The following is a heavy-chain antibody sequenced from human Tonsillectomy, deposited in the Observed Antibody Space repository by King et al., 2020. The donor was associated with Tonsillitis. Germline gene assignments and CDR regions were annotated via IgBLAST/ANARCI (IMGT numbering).Heavy chain of an antibody. J-gene: IGHJ4*02. Sequence: VQLVESGAEVKKPGSSVKVSCKASGGTFSSYAISWVRQAPGQGLEWMGGIIPIFGTANYAQKFQGRVTITADESTSTAYMELSSLRSEDTAVYYCAGARASIVGGVAATQEFDYWGQGTLVTVSS. CDR2: IIPIFGTA. V-gene: IGHV1-69*01. CDR1: GGTFSSYA. D-gene: IGHD2-15*01. CDR3: AGARASIVGGVAATQEFDY.